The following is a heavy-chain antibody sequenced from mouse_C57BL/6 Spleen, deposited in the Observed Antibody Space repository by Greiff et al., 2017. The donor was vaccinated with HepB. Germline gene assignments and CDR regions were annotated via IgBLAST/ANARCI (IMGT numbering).Heavy chain of an antibody. J-gene: IGHJ2*01. CDR1: GYTFTSYW. CDR2: INPNSGST. CDR3: ARRGNPYFDY. Sequence: VQLQQPGAELVKPGASVKLSCKASGYTFTSYWMHWVKQRPGQGLEWIGMINPNSGSTNYNEKFKSKYTLTVDKSSRTAYMQLSSLTSEDSAVYDCARRGNPYFDYWGQGTTLTVSS. V-gene: IGHV1-64*01. D-gene: IGHD2-1*01.